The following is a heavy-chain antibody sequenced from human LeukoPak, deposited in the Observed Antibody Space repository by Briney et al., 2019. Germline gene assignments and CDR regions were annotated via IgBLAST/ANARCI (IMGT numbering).Heavy chain of an antibody. J-gene: IGHJ3*02. Sequence: SVKVSCKASGGTFSSYAISWVRQAPGQRLEWMGGIIPIFGTANYAQKFQGRVTITTDESTSTAYMELSSLRSEDTAIYYCARQAYGSHFDAFDIWGQGTMVTVSS. CDR2: IIPIFGTA. V-gene: IGHV1-69*05. D-gene: IGHD3-22*01. CDR1: GGTFSSYA. CDR3: ARQAYGSHFDAFDI.